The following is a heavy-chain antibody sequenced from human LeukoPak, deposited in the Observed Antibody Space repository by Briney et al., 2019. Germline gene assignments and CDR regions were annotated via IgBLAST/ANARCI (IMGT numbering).Heavy chain of an antibody. Sequence: SETLSLTCAVYGGSFSGYYWSWIRQPPGKGREWIGEINHSGSTNYNPYLKSRVTISVDTSKNQFSLKLSSVTAADTAVYYCARDEYYYGSGSYYNWFDPWGQGTLVTVSS. CDR1: GGSFSGYY. V-gene: IGHV4-34*01. D-gene: IGHD3-10*01. CDR2: INHSGST. J-gene: IGHJ5*02. CDR3: ARDEYYYGSGSYYNWFDP.